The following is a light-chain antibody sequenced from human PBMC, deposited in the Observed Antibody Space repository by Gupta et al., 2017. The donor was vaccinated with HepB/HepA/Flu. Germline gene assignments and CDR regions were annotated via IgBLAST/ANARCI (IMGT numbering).Light chain of an antibody. CDR1: ISDIGSNNL. J-gene: IGLJ2*01. V-gene: IGLV2-23*02. CDR2: EVS. CDR3: CSSAGAGSIYL. Sequence: QSALTQPASVSGSPGQSITISCTGTISDIGSNNLVSWFQHHPGKVPKLIIYEVSRRPSGVSNRFSASKSDITASLTISGLQAEDEADYYCCSSAGAGSIYLFGGGTKLTVL.